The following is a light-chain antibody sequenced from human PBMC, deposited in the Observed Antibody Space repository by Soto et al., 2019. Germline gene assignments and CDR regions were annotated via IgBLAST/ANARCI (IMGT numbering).Light chain of an antibody. CDR1: QRISSY. V-gene: IGKV1-39*01. CDR2: AAS. CDR3: QQSYSAPRT. J-gene: IGKJ1*01. Sequence: DIKMTQSPSSLSASVGDRVTITCRASQRISSYLNWYQQKPGTAPKLLIYAASSLQSGVPSRFSSSGSGTDFTLTISSLQPEDFATYYCQQSYSAPRTFGQGTKVEIK.